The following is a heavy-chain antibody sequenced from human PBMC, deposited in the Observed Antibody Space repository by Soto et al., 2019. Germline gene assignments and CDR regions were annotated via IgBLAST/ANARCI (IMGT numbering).Heavy chain of an antibody. CDR1: GYTLTELS. Sequence: ASVKVSCKVSGYTLTELSMHWVRQAPGKGLEWMGGFDPEDGETIYAQKFQGRVTMTEDTSTDTAYMELSSLRSEDTAVYYCATVIRAYDFWSGYYSFGYWGQGPLVTVSS. CDR2: FDPEDGET. CDR3: ATVIRAYDFWSGYYSFGY. D-gene: IGHD3-3*01. V-gene: IGHV1-24*01. J-gene: IGHJ4*02.